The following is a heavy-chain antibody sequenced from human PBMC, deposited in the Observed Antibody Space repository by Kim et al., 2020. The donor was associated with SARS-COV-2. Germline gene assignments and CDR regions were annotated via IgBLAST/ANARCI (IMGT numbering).Heavy chain of an antibody. J-gene: IGHJ1*01. V-gene: IGHV3-21*01. Sequence: SSNYRYYAESVEGRFTSSRDNANNSLYLQMTSLRVDDTAVYYCARDGGYASWGQGTLVTVSS. CDR3: ARDGGYAS. D-gene: IGHD5-12*01. CDR2: SSNYR.